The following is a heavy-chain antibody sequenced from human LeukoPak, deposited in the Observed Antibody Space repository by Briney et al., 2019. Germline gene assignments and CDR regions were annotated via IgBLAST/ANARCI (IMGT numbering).Heavy chain of an antibody. CDR3: ARDPSGYTNWFDP. CDR2: INPNSGGT. Sequence: ASVKVSCKASGYTFTGYYMHWVRQAPGQGLEWMGWINPNSGGTNYAQKFQGRVTMTGDTSISTAYMELSRLRSDDTAVYYCARDPSGYTNWFDPWGQGTLVTVSS. V-gene: IGHV1-2*02. CDR1: GYTFTGYY. J-gene: IGHJ5*02. D-gene: IGHD3-22*01.